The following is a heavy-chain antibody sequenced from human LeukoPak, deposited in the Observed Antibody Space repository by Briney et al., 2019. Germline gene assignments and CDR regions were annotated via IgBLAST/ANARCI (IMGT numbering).Heavy chain of an antibody. CDR2: IRYDGSNK. D-gene: IGHD3-16*01. J-gene: IGHJ6*02. CDR1: GFTFSSYG. CDR3: ARDPLLGPDYGMDV. Sequence: PGGSLRLSCAASGFTFSSYGMHWVRQAPGKGLEWVAFIRYDGSNKYYADSVKGRFTISRDNSKNTLYLQMNSLRAEDTAVYYCARDPLLGPDYGMDVWGQGTTVTVSS. V-gene: IGHV3-30*02.